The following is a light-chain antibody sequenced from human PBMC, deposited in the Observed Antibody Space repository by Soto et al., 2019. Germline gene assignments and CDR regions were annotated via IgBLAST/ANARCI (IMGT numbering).Light chain of an antibody. CDR1: SSKIGAAYN. V-gene: IGLV1-40*01. J-gene: IGLJ1*01. CDR2: GNN. CDR3: QSYDSSLSGYV. Sequence: QSVLTQPPSVSGSPGQSGSIACTWISSKIGAAYNVDWYQQLPGTAPKLLIYGNNNRPSGVPARFSGSKSGTSASLAIAGLQAEDEGDYYCQSYDSSLSGYVFGTGTNLTVL.